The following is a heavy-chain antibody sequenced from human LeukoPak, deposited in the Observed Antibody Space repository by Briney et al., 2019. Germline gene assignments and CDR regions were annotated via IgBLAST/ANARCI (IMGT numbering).Heavy chain of an antibody. CDR2: IYDSGST. Sequence: SETLSLTCTVSGGSIRSSYYYWGWIRQPPGKGLEWIGSIYDSGSTNYNPSLKSRVTISVDRSKNQFSLKLSSVTAADTAVYYCARVQVALPNVHFDYWGQGTLVTVSS. CDR3: ARVQVALPNVHFDY. CDR1: GGSIRSSYYY. D-gene: IGHD2-8*02. V-gene: IGHV4-39*07. J-gene: IGHJ4*02.